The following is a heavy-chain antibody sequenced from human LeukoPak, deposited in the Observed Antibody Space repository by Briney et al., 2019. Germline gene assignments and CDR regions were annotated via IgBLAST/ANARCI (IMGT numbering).Heavy chain of an antibody. V-gene: IGHV3-30*02. Sequence: GGSLRLSCATSGFTFSHYGMHWVRQAPGRGLDWVAHIRYDESDKYYADSVKGRFTISRDNAKNSLYLQMNSLRAEDTAVYYCARGGPAARLITFGGVTDYWGQGTLVTVSS. CDR3: ARGGPAARLITFGGVTDY. D-gene: IGHD3-16*01. CDR2: IRYDESDK. J-gene: IGHJ4*02. CDR1: GFTFSHYG.